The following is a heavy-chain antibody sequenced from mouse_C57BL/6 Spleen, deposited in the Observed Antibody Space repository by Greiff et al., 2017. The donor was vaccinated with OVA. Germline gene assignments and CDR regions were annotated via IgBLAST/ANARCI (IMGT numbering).Heavy chain of an antibody. D-gene: IGHD4-1*01. CDR1: GYTFTSYW. J-gene: IGHJ1*03. CDR2: IHPNSGST. CDR3: ARLGRGDWYFDV. Sequence: VQLQQPGAELVKPGASVKLSCKASGYTFTSYWMHWVKQRPGQGLEWIGMIHPNSGSTNYNEKFKSKATLTVDKSSSTAYMQLSSLTSEDSAVDYCARLGRGDWYFDVWGTGTTVTVSS. V-gene: IGHV1-64*01.